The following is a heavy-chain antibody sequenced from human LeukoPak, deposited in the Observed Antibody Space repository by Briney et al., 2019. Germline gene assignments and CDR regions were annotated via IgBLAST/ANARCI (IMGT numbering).Heavy chain of an antibody. CDR3: AKDNADYPIYYFDS. CDR2: ISASGGGK. J-gene: IGHJ4*02. V-gene: IGHV3-23*01. Sequence: GGSLRLSCAASGFTFSTYAMNWVRQAPGKGLEWVSGISASGGGKFYADSVKGRFTISRDKSKSTLYLQMNSLRAEDAAVHYCAKDNADYPIYYFDSWGQGTLVTVSS. D-gene: IGHD3-16*01. CDR1: GFTFSTYA.